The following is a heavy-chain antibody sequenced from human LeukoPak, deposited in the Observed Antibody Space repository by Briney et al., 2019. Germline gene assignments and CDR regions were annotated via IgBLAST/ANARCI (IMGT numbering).Heavy chain of an antibody. V-gene: IGHV4-38-2*02. CDR1: GYSISSGYY. CDR3: ARGLPGGQLSRYDY. J-gene: IGHJ4*02. CDR2: IYQSGKT. Sequence: SETLFLTCSVSGYSISSGYYWGWIRQPPGKGLEWMGIIYQSGKTYCNPSLESRVTISVDTSKNQFSLKMNSMTAADTAMYYCARGLPGGQLSRYDYWGQGTLVTVSS. D-gene: IGHD6-13*01.